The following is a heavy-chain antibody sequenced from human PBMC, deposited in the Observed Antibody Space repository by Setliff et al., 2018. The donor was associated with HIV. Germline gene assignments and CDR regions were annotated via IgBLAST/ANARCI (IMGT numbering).Heavy chain of an antibody. Sequence: ASVKVSCKASGYTFTGYYMHWVRQAPGQGLEWMGRINPNSGGTNYAQKFKGRVTMTRDTSISTAYMELSRLRSDDTAVYYCARNYYDSSGYRHYYYYYYMDVWGKGTTVTVSS. J-gene: IGHJ6*03. CDR1: GYTFTGYY. D-gene: IGHD3-22*01. CDR2: INPNSGGT. CDR3: ARNYYDSSGYRHYYYYYYMDV. V-gene: IGHV1-2*06.